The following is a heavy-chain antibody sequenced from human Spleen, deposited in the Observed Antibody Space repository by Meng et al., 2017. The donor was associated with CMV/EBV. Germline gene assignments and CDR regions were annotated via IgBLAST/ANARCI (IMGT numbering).Heavy chain of an antibody. J-gene: IGHJ6*02. V-gene: IGHV3-7*01. D-gene: IGHD6-19*01. CDR3: AREAGYSSGWYYYYGMDV. Sequence: GESLKISCAASGFTFSDYYMSWVRQAPGKGLEWVANIKQDGSEKYYVDSVKGRFTISRDNAKNSLYLQMNSLRAEDTAVYYCAREAGYSSGWYYYYGMDVWGQGTTVTVSS. CDR1: GFTFSDYY. CDR2: IKQDGSEK.